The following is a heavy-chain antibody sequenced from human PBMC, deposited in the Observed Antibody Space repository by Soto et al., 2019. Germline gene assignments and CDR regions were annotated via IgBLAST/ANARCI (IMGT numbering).Heavy chain of an antibody. Sequence: SVKVSCKASGGTFSSYAISWVRQAPGQGLEWMGGIIPIFGTANYAQKFQGRVTITADESTSTAYMELSSLRSEDTAVYYCARVGRDSYDFWSGYYSVSEVYYYYGMDVWGQGTTVTVSS. D-gene: IGHD3-3*01. CDR3: ARVGRDSYDFWSGYYSVSEVYYYYGMDV. CDR2: IIPIFGTA. J-gene: IGHJ6*02. CDR1: GGTFSSYA. V-gene: IGHV1-69*13.